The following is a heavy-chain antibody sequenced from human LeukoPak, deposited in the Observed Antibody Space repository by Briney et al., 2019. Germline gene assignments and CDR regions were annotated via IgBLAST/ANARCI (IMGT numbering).Heavy chain of an antibody. CDR2: MRGSGGSS. V-gene: IGHV3-23*01. CDR1: GFAFSNFA. Sequence: GGSLRLSCAASGFAFSNFAMSWVRQAPGKGLEWVSGMRGSGGSSYYVDSVKGRFTISRDNSKNALYLQMNSLRSDYTTLYYGAKMERQRLYYYCMDVWGKGTTVTVSS. CDR3: AKMERQRLYYYCMDV. J-gene: IGHJ6*03. D-gene: IGHD3-3*01.